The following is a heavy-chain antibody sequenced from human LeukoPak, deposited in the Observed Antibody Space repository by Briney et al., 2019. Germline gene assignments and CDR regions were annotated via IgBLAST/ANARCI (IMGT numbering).Heavy chain of an antibody. CDR1: GDSISSGSYY. CDR2: IYTSGSI. CDR3: ARATFSGSYDRSYYYMDV. J-gene: IGHJ6*03. V-gene: IGHV4-61*02. D-gene: IGHD1-26*01. Sequence: SETLSLTCTVSGDSISSGSYYWSWIRQPAGKGLEWIGRIYTSGSINYNPSLKSRVTISVDTSKNQFSLKLSSVTAADTAVYYCARATFSGSYDRSYYYMDVWGKGTTVTVSS.